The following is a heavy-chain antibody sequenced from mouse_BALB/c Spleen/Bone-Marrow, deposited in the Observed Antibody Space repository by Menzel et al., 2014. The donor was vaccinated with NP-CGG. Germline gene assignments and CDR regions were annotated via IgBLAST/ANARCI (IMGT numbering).Heavy chain of an antibody. V-gene: IGHV2-5*01. CDR3: AKNYYGSSDY. D-gene: IGHD1-1*01. J-gene: IGHJ2*01. CDR1: GFSLTSYG. Sequence: VQGVESGPGLVQPSQSLSITCTVSGFSLTSYGVHWVRQSPGKGLEWLGVIWRGGSTDYNAAFMSRLSITEENSKRQVFFKMNSLQADDTAIYYCAKNYYGSSDYWGQGTTLTVSS. CDR2: IWRGGST.